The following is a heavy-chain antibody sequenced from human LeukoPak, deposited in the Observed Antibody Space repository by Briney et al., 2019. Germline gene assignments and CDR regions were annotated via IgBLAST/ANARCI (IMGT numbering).Heavy chain of an antibody. J-gene: IGHJ2*01. CDR3: ATAIVVVPAAPSYWYFDL. D-gene: IGHD2-2*01. CDR1: GDSVSSNSAA. CDR2: TYYRSKWYN. Sequence: NPSQTLSLTCAISGDSVSSNSAAWNWIRQSPSRGLEWLGRTYYRSKWYNDYAVSVKSRITINPDTSKNQFSLQLNSVTPEDTAVYYCATAIVVVPAAPSYWYFDLWGRGTLVTVSS. V-gene: IGHV6-1*01.